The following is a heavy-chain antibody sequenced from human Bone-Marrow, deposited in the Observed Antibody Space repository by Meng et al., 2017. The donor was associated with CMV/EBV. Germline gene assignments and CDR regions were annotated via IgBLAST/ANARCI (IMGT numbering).Heavy chain of an antibody. Sequence: SETLSLTCAISGDSVSSNSAAWNWIRQSPSRGLEWLGRTYYRSKWYNDYAASVQSRITINADTSKNQFSLQLSSATAADTAVYYCARETGDCSSTSCSFVDYWGQGTLVTVSS. V-gene: IGHV6-1*01. J-gene: IGHJ4*02. CDR1: GDSVSSNSAA. CDR3: ARETGDCSSTSCSFVDY. D-gene: IGHD2-2*01. CDR2: TYYRSKWYN.